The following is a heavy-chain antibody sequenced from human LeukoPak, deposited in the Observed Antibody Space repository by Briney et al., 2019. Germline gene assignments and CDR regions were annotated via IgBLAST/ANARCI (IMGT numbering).Heavy chain of an antibody. Sequence: GGSLRLSCATSGLTFRTTWMHWVRQAPGKGLMWVSRMNGEGTTIDYADSVKGRFTVSRDYAKNTLFLQMNNLRTEGTALYFCATARNFRFEYWGQGSLVIVSA. D-gene: IGHD1-7*01. CDR2: MNGEGTTI. J-gene: IGHJ4*02. V-gene: IGHV3-74*01. CDR1: GLTFRTTW. CDR3: ATARNFRFEY.